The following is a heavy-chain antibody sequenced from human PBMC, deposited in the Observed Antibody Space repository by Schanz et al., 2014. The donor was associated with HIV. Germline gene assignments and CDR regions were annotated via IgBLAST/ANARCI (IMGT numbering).Heavy chain of an antibody. Sequence: VQLVESGGGLVKPGGSLSLSCVASGFTFGDHYMTWIRQAPGKGLEWVAHITGPGDTMYYADSVKGRFTISRDNSKNTLYLQMNSLRAEDTAVYYCARGSGPYYYYYGMDVRGQGTTVTVSS. CDR2: ITGPGDTM. CDR3: ARGSGPYYYYYGMDV. D-gene: IGHD2-15*01. V-gene: IGHV3-11*04. CDR1: GFTFGDHY. J-gene: IGHJ6*02.